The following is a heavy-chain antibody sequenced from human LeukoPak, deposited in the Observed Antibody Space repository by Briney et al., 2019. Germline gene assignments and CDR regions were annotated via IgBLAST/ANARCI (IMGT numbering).Heavy chain of an antibody. CDR1: GFTFSSYW. V-gene: IGHV3-7*01. CDR3: ARDVYYGSGSPRLDY. Sequence: GGSLRLSCAASGFTFSSYWMSWVRQAPGKGLEWVANIKEDGSEKYYVDSVKGRFTISRDNARTSLYLQMNSLRVEDTGVYYCARDVYYGSGSPRLDYWGQGTLVTVSS. CDR2: IKEDGSEK. J-gene: IGHJ4*02. D-gene: IGHD3-10*01.